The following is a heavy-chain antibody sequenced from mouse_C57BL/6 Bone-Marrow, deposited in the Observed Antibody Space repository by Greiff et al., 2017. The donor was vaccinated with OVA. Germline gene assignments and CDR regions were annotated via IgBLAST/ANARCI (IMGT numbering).Heavy chain of an antibody. J-gene: IGHJ2*01. D-gene: IGHD1-1*01. CDR2: IYPGSGST. V-gene: IGHV1-55*01. Sequence: VQLQQPGAELVKPGASVKMSCKASGYTFTSYWITWVKQRPGQGLEWIGDIYPGSGSTNYNEKFKSKATLTVDTSSSTAYMQLSSLTSEDSAVYYCARGGYCGPNFDNWCQGTTLSVSS. CDR3: ARGGYCGPNFDN. CDR1: GYTFTSYW.